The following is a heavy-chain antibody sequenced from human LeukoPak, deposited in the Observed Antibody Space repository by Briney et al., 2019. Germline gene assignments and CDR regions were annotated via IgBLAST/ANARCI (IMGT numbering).Heavy chain of an antibody. CDR3: ARDRGTTYCYYGMDV. V-gene: IGHV4-30-4*01. Sequence: SETLSLTCTVSGGSISSGDYYWSWIRQPPGKGLEWIGYIYYSGSTYYNPSLKSRVTISVDTSKNQFSLKLSSVTAADTAVYYCARDRGTTYCYYGMDVWGQGTTVTVSS. J-gene: IGHJ6*02. CDR1: GGSISSGDYY. CDR2: IYYSGST. D-gene: IGHD4-17*01.